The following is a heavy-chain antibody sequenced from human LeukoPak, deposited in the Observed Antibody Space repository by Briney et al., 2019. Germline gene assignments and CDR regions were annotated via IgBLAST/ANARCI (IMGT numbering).Heavy chain of an antibody. CDR3: ARGRMVYAYAFDI. CDR1: GGSISSYY. J-gene: IGHJ3*02. D-gene: IGHD2-8*01. Sequence: PSETLSLTCTVSGGSISSYYWSWIRQPPGKGLEWIGYIYYSGSTNYNPSLKSRVTISVDTSKNQFSLKLSSVTDADTAVYYCARGRMVYAYAFDIWGQGTMVTVSS. V-gene: IGHV4-59*01. CDR2: IYYSGST.